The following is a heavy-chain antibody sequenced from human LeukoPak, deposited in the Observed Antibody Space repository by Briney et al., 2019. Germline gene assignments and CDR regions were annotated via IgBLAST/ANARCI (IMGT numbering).Heavy chain of an antibody. V-gene: IGHV4-61*02. Sequence: SQTVSLTCTVSGGSISSGSYYWSWIRQPAGKGLEWIGRIYTSGSTNYNPSLKSRVTISVDTSKNQFSLKLSSVTAADTAVYYCARGPTAGTFSFDYWGQGTLVTVSS. CDR2: IYTSGST. J-gene: IGHJ4*02. CDR1: GGSISSGSYY. D-gene: IGHD6-13*01. CDR3: ARGPTAGTFSFDY.